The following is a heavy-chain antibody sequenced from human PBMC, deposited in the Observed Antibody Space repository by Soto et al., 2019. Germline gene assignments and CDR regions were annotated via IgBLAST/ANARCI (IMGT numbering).Heavy chain of an antibody. CDR3: ARFGNDYYYYYGMDV. D-gene: IGHD3-16*01. CDR1: GGSISSYY. V-gene: IGHV4-59*01. CDR2: IYYSGST. Sequence: QVQLQESGPGLVKPSETLSLTCTVSGGSISSYYWSWIRQPPGKGLEWIGYIYYSGSTNYNPSLKSRVTISVDTSKNQFSLQLSSVTAADTAVYYCARFGNDYYYYYGMDVWGQGTTVTVSS. J-gene: IGHJ6*02.